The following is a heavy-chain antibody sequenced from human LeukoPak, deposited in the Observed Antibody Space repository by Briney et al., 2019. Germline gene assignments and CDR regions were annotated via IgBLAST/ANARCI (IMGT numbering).Heavy chain of an antibody. CDR1: GYTFTSYG. J-gene: IGHJ4*02. CDR2: ISAYNGNT. Sequence: ASVKVSCKASGYTFTSYGISWVRQAPGQGLEWMGWISAYNGNTNYAQKLQGRVTMTTDTSTSTAYMELRSLRAEDTAVYYCAKERAAAGFDYWGQGTLVTVSS. CDR3: AKERAAAGFDY. V-gene: IGHV1-18*01. D-gene: IGHD6-13*01.